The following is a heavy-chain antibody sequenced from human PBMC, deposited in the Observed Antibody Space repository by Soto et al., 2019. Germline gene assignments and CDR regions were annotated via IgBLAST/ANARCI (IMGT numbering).Heavy chain of an antibody. J-gene: IGHJ4*02. CDR3: AKRYGLSSPPFGS. CDR2: ISGSGVST. D-gene: IGHD3-10*01. V-gene: IGHV3-23*01. CDR1: GFTFSSYM. Sequence: EVQLLESGGGSVQPGGSLRLSCAASGFTFSSYMMSWVRQAPGKGLEWVSSISGSGVSTYYADSVQGRFTVSRDNSKNTLHLQMSSLSGDDTALYYCAKRYGLSSPPFGSWGQGTLVTVSP.